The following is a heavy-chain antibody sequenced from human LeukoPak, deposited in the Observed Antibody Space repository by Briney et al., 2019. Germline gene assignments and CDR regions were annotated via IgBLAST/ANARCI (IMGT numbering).Heavy chain of an antibody. V-gene: IGHV4-39*01. Sequence: SETLSLTCTVSGGSISSSSYYWGWIRQPPGKGLEWIGSIYYTGSTYYNPSLKSRVTISVDTSKNQFSLKLSSVTAADTAVYYCARSNWNPDYWGQGTLVTVSS. CDR2: IYYTGST. CDR3: ARSNWNPDY. J-gene: IGHJ4*02. D-gene: IGHD1-20*01. CDR1: GGSISSSSYY.